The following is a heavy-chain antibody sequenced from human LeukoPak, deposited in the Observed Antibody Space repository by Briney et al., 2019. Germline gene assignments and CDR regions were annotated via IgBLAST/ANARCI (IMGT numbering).Heavy chain of an antibody. CDR3: AKKKTDYSYPSSFDY. Sequence: SETLSLTCAVYGGSFSGYYWSWIRQPPGKGLEWIGEINHSGSTNYNPSLKSRVTISVDTSKNQFSLKLSSVTAADTAVYYCAKKKTDYSYPSSFDYWGQGTLVTVSS. J-gene: IGHJ4*02. V-gene: IGHV4-34*01. CDR1: GGSFSGYY. D-gene: IGHD4-11*01. CDR2: INHSGST.